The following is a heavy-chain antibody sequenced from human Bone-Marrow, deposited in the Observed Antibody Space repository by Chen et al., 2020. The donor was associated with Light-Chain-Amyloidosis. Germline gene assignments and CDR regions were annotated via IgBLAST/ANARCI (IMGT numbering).Heavy chain of an antibody. V-gene: IGHV3-48*03. CDR1: GFTFSSYE. D-gene: IGHD3-22*01. J-gene: IGHJ4*02. CDR3: ARVGSYDSSGYYFYYFDY. CDR2: ISSSGSTI. Sequence: EVQLVESGGGLVQPGGSLRLYCAASGFTFSSYEMNWVRQAPGKGLEWVSYISSSGSTIYYADSVKGRFTISRDNAKNSLYLQMNSLRAEDTAVYYCARVGSYDSSGYYFYYFDYWGQGTLVTVSS.